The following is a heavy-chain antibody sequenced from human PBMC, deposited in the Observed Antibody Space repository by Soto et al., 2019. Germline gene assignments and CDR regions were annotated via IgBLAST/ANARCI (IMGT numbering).Heavy chain of an antibody. CDR3: AKVLYGVVTYFDS. V-gene: IGHV3-23*01. Sequence: EVQLLESGGGLVQPGGSLRLSCASSGFTFSSYGMTWVRRPPGKGLEWVSAISGSGAATYYADSVKGRFTISRDNSNNTLYLQTNSLRAEDTAVYSCAKVLYGVVTYFDSWGQGTLVTVSS. CDR2: ISGSGAAT. CDR1: GFTFSSYG. D-gene: IGHD3-3*01. J-gene: IGHJ4*02.